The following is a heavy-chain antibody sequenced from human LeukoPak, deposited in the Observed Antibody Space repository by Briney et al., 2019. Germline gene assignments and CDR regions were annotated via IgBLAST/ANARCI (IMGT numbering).Heavy chain of an antibody. J-gene: IGHJ3*02. CDR1: GYTFTGYY. D-gene: IGHD2-2*02. Sequence: ASVKVSCKASGYTFTGYYMHWVRQAPGQGLERMGWINPNSGGTNYAQKFQGRVTMTRDTSISTAYMELSRLRSDDTAVYYCARGGLPAAILTASAFDIWGQGTMVTVSS. V-gene: IGHV1-2*02. CDR2: INPNSGGT. CDR3: ARGGLPAAILTASAFDI.